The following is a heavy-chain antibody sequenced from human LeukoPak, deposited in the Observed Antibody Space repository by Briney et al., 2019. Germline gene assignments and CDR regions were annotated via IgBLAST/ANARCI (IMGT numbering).Heavy chain of an antibody. J-gene: IGHJ6*01. CDR3: TTKLPHYYYGMDV. V-gene: IGHV3-15*01. CDR1: GFTFSNAW. D-gene: IGHD1-7*01. Sequence: GGSLRLSCAASGFTFSNAWMSWVRQAPGKGLEWVGRIKSKTDGGTTDYAAPVKGRFTISRDDSKNTLYLQMNSLKTEDTAVHYCTTKLPHYYYGMDVWGQGTTVTVSS. CDR2: IKSKTDGGTT.